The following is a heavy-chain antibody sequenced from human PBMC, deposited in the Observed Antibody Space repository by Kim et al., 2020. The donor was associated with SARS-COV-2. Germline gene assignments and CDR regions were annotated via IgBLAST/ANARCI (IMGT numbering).Heavy chain of an antibody. V-gene: IGHV3-43D*03. CDR1: GFTFDDYA. D-gene: IGHD3-22*01. CDR2: ISWDGGST. Sequence: GGSLRLSCAASGFTFDDYAMHWVRQAPGKGLEWVSLISWDGGSTYYADSVKGRFTISRGNSKNSLYLQMNSLRAVDTGLYYCAMVRYDSSGYYDYWGQGTLVSVSS. J-gene: IGHJ4*02. CDR3: AMVRYDSSGYYDY.